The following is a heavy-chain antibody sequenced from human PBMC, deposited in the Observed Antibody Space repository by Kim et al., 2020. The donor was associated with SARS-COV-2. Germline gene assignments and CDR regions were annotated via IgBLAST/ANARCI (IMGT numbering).Heavy chain of an antibody. CDR2: IYPGDSDT. J-gene: IGHJ5*02. D-gene: IGHD3-22*01. CDR1: GYSFTSYW. V-gene: IGHV5-51*01. Sequence: GESLKISCKGSGYSFTSYWIGWVRQMPGKGLEWMGIIYPGDSDTRYSPSFQGQVTISADKSISTAYLPGSSLKASDTAMYYCVRLSSGYRNWFDPWGQGTLVTVSS. CDR3: VRLSSGYRNWFDP.